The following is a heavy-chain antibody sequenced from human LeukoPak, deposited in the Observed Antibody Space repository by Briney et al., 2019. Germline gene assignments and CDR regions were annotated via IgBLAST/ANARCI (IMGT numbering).Heavy chain of an antibody. Sequence: PSETLSLTCTVSGGSVSSGSYYWSWIRQPPGKGLEWIGYIYYSGSTNYNPSLKSRVTISVDTSKNQFSLKLSSVTAADTAVYYCARDSDYGDRYYYYYYMDVWGKGTTVTVSS. J-gene: IGHJ6*03. V-gene: IGHV4-61*01. CDR1: GGSVSSGSYY. CDR3: ARDSDYGDRYYYYYYMDV. D-gene: IGHD4-17*01. CDR2: IYYSGST.